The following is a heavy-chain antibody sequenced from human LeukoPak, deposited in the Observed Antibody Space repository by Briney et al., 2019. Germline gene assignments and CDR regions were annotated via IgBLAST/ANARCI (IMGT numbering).Heavy chain of an antibody. V-gene: IGHV4-39*01. D-gene: IGHD3-10*01. J-gene: IGHJ5*02. CDR2: IYYSGST. CDR3: ARHFRITMVRGVKLNWFDP. Sequence: PSETLSLTCSVSGGSISSSSYYWGSIRQPPGKGLEWIGSIYYSGSTYYNPYLKSRATISVDTSKNQVSLKLSSVTAADTAVYYCARHFRITMVRGVKLNWFDPWGQGTLVTVSS. CDR1: GGSISSSSYY.